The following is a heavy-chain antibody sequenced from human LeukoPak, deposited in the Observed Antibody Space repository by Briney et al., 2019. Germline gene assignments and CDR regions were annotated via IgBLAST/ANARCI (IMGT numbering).Heavy chain of an antibody. CDR3: TSYCSSTSCQRSGGMDV. V-gene: IGHV3-15*01. CDR2: IKGKSDGGTT. D-gene: IGHD2-2*01. J-gene: IGHJ6*03. Sequence: GGSLRLSCAASRFTFGNAWMTWVRQAPGKGLEWVGPIKGKSDGGTTHYSAPVKGRFAISKDDSKNILYLQMNSLKSADTAVYFCTSYCSSTSCQRSGGMDVWGKGTTVTVSS. CDR1: RFTFGNAW.